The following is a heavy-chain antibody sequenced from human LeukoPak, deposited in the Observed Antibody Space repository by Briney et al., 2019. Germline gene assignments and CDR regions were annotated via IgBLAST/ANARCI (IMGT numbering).Heavy chain of an antibody. Sequence: PSETLSLTCAVSGGSISSGGYSWSWIRQPPGKGLEWIGYIYHSGSTYYNPSLKSRVTISVDRSKNQFSLKLSSVTAADTAVYYCARETPQEVVAATRAGGYHFDFWGQGTLVTVSS. CDR3: ARETPQEVVAATRAGGYHFDF. D-gene: IGHD2-15*01. CDR2: IYHSGST. CDR1: GGSISSGGYS. V-gene: IGHV4-30-2*01. J-gene: IGHJ4*02.